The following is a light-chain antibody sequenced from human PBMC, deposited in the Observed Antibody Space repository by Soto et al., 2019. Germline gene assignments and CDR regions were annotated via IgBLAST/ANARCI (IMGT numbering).Light chain of an antibody. CDR2: EVT. V-gene: IGLV2-14*01. Sequence: QSALTQPASVSGSPGQSITISCTGTSSDVGGHNFVSWFQQHPGKDPKLMIYEVTNRPSGVSDRCSGSKSGNTASLTISGLQAEDEADYYCNSYTSTFTWVFGGGTKLTV. J-gene: IGLJ2*01. CDR1: SSDVGGHNF. CDR3: NSYTSTFTWV.